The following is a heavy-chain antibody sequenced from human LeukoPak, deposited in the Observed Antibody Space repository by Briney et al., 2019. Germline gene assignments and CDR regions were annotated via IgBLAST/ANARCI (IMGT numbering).Heavy chain of an antibody. Sequence: GGSLRLSCAASGFTFSSYAMSWVRQAPGKGLEWVSAISGSGGSAYYADSVKGRFTISRDNSKNTLYLQMNSLRAEDTAVYYCAKAGWYDYYYGMDVWGQGTTVTVSS. D-gene: IGHD6-19*01. CDR1: GFTFSSYA. J-gene: IGHJ6*02. CDR3: AKAGWYDYYYGMDV. V-gene: IGHV3-23*01. CDR2: ISGSGGSA.